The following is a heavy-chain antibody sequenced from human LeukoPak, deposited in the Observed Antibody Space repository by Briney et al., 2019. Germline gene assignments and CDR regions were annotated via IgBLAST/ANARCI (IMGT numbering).Heavy chain of an antibody. Sequence: GGSLRLSCAASGFTFSDYYMNWVRQAPGKGLEWVSVISGGGSSTNYTDSVKGRFTISRENSKNTLYLQMDSLRAEDTAVYYCAHTDSYYFDSGMVSWGQGALVTVSS. D-gene: IGHD3-22*01. CDR1: GFTFSDYY. CDR3: AHTDSYYFDSGMVS. J-gene: IGHJ5*02. CDR2: ISGGGSST. V-gene: IGHV3-23*01.